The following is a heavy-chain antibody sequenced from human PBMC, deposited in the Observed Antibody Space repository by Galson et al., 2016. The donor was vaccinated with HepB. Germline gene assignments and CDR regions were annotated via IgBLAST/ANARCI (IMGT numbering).Heavy chain of an antibody. CDR2: ISGSGSAI. Sequence: SLRLSCAASGFTFGDYYMSWIRQSPGKGLEWISWISGSGSAIQYADSFEGRFTVSRDNAKNSLFLEMNSLRAGDTAVYYCARENLGLDYWGQGTPVTVSP. V-gene: IGHV3-11*01. CDR3: ARENLGLDY. J-gene: IGHJ4*02. CDR1: GFTFGDYY.